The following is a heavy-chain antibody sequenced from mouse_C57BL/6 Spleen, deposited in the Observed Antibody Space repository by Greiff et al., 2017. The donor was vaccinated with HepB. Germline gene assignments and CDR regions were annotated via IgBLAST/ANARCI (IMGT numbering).Heavy chain of an antibody. Sequence: VQLQQSGAELVKPGASVKISCKASGYAFSSYWMNWVKQRPGKGLEWIGQIYPGDGDTNYNGKFKGKATLTADKSSSTAYMQLSSLTSEDSAVYFCARSRGLAYWYFDVWGTGTTVTVSS. D-gene: IGHD3-3*01. CDR3: ARSRGLAYWYFDV. CDR2: IYPGDGDT. V-gene: IGHV1-80*01. J-gene: IGHJ1*03. CDR1: GYAFSSYW.